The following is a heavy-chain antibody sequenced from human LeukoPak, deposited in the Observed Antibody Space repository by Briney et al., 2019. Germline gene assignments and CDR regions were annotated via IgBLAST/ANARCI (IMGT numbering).Heavy chain of an antibody. J-gene: IGHJ4*02. Sequence: SQTLSLTCAISGDSVSSNSAAWNWIRQSPSRGLEWLGRTYYRSKWYDAYAESVKSRVTIKPDTSRSQFSLQLDSVTPEDTAVYYCARGHSGYLDSWGQGTLVTVSS. V-gene: IGHV6-1*01. CDR2: TYYRSKWYD. D-gene: IGHD3-22*01. CDR3: ARGHSGYLDS. CDR1: GDSVSSNSAA.